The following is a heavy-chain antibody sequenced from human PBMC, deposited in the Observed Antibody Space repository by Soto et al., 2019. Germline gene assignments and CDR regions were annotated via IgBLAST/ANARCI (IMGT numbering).Heavy chain of an antibody. V-gene: IGHV3-21*01. D-gene: IGHD5-12*01. CDR2: ISSSSSYI. J-gene: IGHJ6*03. CDR1: GFTFSSYS. Sequence: GGSLRLSCAASGFTFSSYSMNWVRQAPGKGLEWVSSISSSSSYIYYADSVKGRFTISRDNAKNSLYLQMNSLRAEDTAVYYCARAPLQYSGYDWYYYYYMDVWGKGTTVTVSS. CDR3: ARAPLQYSGYDWYYYYYMDV.